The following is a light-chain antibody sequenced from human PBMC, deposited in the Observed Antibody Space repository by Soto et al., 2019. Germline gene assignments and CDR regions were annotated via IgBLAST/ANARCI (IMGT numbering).Light chain of an antibody. CDR1: SNDVGAYKY. Sequence: QSALTQPPSASGSPGQSVTISCTGTSNDVGAYKYVSWYQQHPGKAPKLMIFDVSKRPSGVPDRFSGSKSGNTASLTVSGLQAEDEAGYYCSSYAGANSVIFGGGTKLTVL. J-gene: IGLJ2*01. V-gene: IGLV2-8*01. CDR3: SSYAGANSVI. CDR2: DVS.